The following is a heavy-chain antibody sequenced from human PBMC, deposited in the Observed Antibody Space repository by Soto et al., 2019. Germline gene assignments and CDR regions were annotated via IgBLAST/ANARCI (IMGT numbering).Heavy chain of an antibody. V-gene: IGHV3-23*01. Sequence: GGSLRLSCAASGFTFSSYAMSWVRQAPGKGMERVSAISGSGGSTYYADSVKGRFTISRDNSKNTLYLQMNSLRAEDTAVYYCAKELVPAADHQNYYYYGMAVRGQGTSVTVSA. CDR2: ISGSGGST. CDR1: GFTFSSYA. CDR3: AKELVPAADHQNYYYYGMAV. J-gene: IGHJ6*01. D-gene: IGHD2-2*01.